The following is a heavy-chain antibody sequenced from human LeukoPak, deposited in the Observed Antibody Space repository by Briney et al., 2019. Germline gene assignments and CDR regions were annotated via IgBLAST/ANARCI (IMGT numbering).Heavy chain of an antibody. CDR2: ISGSGGST. CDR1: GFTFSSYA. Sequence: GGSLRLSCAASGFTFSSYAMSWVRQAPGKGLEWVSAISGSGGSTYYADSVKGRFTISRDNSKSTLYLQMNSLRAEDTAVYYCAKDKSSGYSSSWYSAFDIWGQGTMVTVSS. CDR3: AKDKSSGYSSSWYSAFDI. D-gene: IGHD6-13*01. V-gene: IGHV3-23*01. J-gene: IGHJ3*02.